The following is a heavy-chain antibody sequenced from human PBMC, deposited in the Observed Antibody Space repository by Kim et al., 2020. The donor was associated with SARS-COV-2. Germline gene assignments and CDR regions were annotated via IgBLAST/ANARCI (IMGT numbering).Heavy chain of an antibody. D-gene: IGHD3-10*01. CDR2: ISSSSSYI. J-gene: IGHJ6*02. CDR3: ARRDRGATNDYYYYYGMDV. V-gene: IGHV3-21*04. CDR1: GFTFSSYS. Sequence: GGSLRLSCAASGFTFSSYSMNWVRQAPGKGLEWVSSISSSSSYIYYADSVKGRFTISRDNAKNSLYLQMNSLRAEDTAVYYCARRDRGATNDYYYYYGMDVCGQGTTVTVSS.